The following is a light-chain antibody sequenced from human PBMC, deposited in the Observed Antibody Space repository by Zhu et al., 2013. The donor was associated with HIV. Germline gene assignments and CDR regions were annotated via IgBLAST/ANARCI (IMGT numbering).Light chain of an antibody. V-gene: IGLV2-14*01. J-gene: IGLJ2*01. CDR2: EVS. CDR3: SSYTSSSTLV. CDR1: SRDVGAYNY. Sequence: QSALTQPPSASGSPGQSVTISCTGTSRDVGAYNYVSWYQQHPGKAPKLMIYEVSNRPSGVSNRFSGSKSGNTASLTISGLQAEDEADYYCSSYTSSSTLVFGGGTKLTVL.